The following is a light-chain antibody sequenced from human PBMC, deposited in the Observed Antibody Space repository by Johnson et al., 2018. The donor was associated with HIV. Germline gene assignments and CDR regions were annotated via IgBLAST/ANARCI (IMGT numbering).Light chain of an antibody. CDR1: SSNIGNNY. J-gene: IGLJ1*01. Sequence: QSVLTQPPSVSAAPGQKVTISCSGSSSNIGNNYVSWYQQLPGTAPKLLIYEKNKRPSGIPDRFSASKSGTSATLGITGLQTGDEADYYCGTWDSSLNTHYVFGTGTKVTVL. V-gene: IGLV1-51*02. CDR3: GTWDSSLNTHYV. CDR2: EKN.